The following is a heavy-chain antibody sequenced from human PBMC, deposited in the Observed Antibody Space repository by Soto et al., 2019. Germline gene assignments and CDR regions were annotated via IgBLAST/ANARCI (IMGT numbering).Heavy chain of an antibody. Sequence: GGSLRLSCAASGFTFSSYGMHWVRQAPGKGLEWVAVIWYDGSNKYYAGSVKGRFTISRDNSKNTLYLQMNSLRAEDTAVYYCARDREEQQLTYWFDPWGQGTLVTVSS. V-gene: IGHV3-33*01. CDR3: ARDREEQQLTYWFDP. CDR1: GFTFSSYG. D-gene: IGHD6-13*01. CDR2: IWYDGSNK. J-gene: IGHJ5*02.